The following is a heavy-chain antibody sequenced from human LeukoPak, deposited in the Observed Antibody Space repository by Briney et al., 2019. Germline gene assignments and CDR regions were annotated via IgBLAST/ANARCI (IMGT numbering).Heavy chain of an antibody. J-gene: IGHJ5*02. Sequence: SETLSLTCTVSGGSISSYHWSWIRQPAGKGLEWIGRIYTSGSTNYNPSLKSRVTMSVDTSKNQFSLKLSSVTAADTAVYYCARDSSLFDIVVVPAARNWFDPWGQGTLVTVSS. CDR3: ARDSSLFDIVVVPAARNWFDP. V-gene: IGHV4-4*07. CDR1: GGSISSYH. D-gene: IGHD2-2*01. CDR2: IYTSGST.